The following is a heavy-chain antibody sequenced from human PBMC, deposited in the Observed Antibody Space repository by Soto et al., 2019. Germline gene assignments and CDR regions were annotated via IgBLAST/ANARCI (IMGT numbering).Heavy chain of an antibody. D-gene: IGHD3-9*01. J-gene: IGHJ4*02. CDR3: AKDPSTGSADF. CDR1: GFSFSDFG. CDR2: IHPEGTNT. Sequence: GGSLRLSCAASGFSFSDFGMTWVRQAPGRGLEWVSTIHPEGTNTHYADSVKGRFTISRDNSKDTLYLDMNSLRAEDTAIYFCAKDPSTGSADFWGQGTLVTVSS. V-gene: IGHV3-23*01.